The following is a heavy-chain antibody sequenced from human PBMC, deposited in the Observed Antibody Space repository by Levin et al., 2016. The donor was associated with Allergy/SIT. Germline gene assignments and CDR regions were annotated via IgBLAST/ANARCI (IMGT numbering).Heavy chain of an antibody. D-gene: IGHD4-17*01. J-gene: IGHJ4*02. Sequence: WIRQPPGKGLEWVANIKQDGSEKYYVDSVKGRFTISRDNAKNSLYLQMNSLRAEDTAVYYCANHKEHYGDSTFGYWGQGTLVTVSS. V-gene: IGHV3-7*03. CDR3: ANHKEHYGDSTFGY. CDR2: IKQDGSEK.